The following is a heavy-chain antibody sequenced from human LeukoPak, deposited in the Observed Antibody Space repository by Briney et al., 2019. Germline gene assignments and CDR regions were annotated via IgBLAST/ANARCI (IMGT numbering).Heavy chain of an antibody. Sequence: SETLSLTCTVSGYSITSGYNWAWIRQPPGKVLEWIGSIYHSGSAYYNPSLKSRVTISVDTSKNQFSLKLSSVTAADTAVYYCARDRSYGSGYGKKGTDAFDIWGQGTMVTVSS. D-gene: IGHD5-12*01. CDR3: ARDRSYGSGYGKKGTDAFDI. J-gene: IGHJ3*02. CDR1: GYSITSGYN. V-gene: IGHV4-38-2*02. CDR2: IYHSGSA.